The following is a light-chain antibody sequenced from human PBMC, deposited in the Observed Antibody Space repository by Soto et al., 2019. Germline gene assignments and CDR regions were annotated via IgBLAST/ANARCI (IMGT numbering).Light chain of an antibody. J-gene: IGKJ4*01. CDR3: QQLNGYPLS. CDR1: QGIGIY. Sequence: DIQLTQSPSFLSASVGDRVTITCRASQGIGIYVAWYQQKPGKAPKLLIYAASTLQSGVPSRFSGSGSGTEFTLTITSLQSEDFATYYCQQLNGYPLSFGGGTKVEIK. CDR2: AAS. V-gene: IGKV1-9*01.